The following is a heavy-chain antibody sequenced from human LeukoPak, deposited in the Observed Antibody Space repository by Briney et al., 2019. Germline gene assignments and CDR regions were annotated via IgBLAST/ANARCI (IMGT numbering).Heavy chain of an antibody. Sequence: GASVKVSCKASGYTFSSYGISWVRQAPGQGLEWMGWISAYNGHINYAQNLQGRVTMTTDTSTRTAYMELRSLRSDDTAVYYCARGSYLDYWGQGTLVTVSS. V-gene: IGHV1-18*01. CDR2: ISAYNGHI. D-gene: IGHD3-10*01. CDR3: ARGSYLDY. CDR1: GYTFSSYG. J-gene: IGHJ4*02.